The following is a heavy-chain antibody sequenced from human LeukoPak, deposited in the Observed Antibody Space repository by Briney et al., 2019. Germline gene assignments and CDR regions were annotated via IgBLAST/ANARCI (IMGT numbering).Heavy chain of an antibody. CDR2: INPSGGST. J-gene: IGHJ6*03. Sequence: ASVKVSCKASGYTFTGYYMHWVRQAPGQGLEWMGIINPSGGSTSYAQKFQGRVTMTRDMSTSTAYMELRSLRSDDTAVYYCARHSIAVAGNYYYYMDVWGKGTTVTVSS. CDR1: GYTFTGYY. CDR3: ARHSIAVAGNYYYYMDV. D-gene: IGHD6-19*01. V-gene: IGHV1-46*01.